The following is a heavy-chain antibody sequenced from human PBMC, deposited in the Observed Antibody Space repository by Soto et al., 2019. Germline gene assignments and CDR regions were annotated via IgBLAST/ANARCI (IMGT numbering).Heavy chain of an antibody. V-gene: IGHV4-59*11. Sequence: SETLSLTCTVSGASISSHHWSWIRQPPGKRLEWIGHINYSGSTNYNPSLKSRVSISLGTSKNQFSLKLSSVTAADTAVYYCVRARRPSIAAADFWFDPWGQGTLVTVSS. CDR1: GASISSHH. D-gene: IGHD6-13*01. CDR3: VRARRPSIAAADFWFDP. CDR2: INYSGST. J-gene: IGHJ5*02.